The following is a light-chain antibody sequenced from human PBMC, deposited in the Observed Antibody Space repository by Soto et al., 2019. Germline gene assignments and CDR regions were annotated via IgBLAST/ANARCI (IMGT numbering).Light chain of an antibody. CDR3: QQYGSSRTWT. CDR2: GPX. Sequence: VLTHSPDTVSLSPGERATLPCRASQDIGSSYLAWYPQKRGQAPRFLXXGPXSRATGIPERFIGSGSGKDFTLTISRLEPEDVAVYYCQQYGSSRTWTFGQGTKVDIK. CDR1: QDIGSSY. V-gene: IGKV3-20*01. J-gene: IGKJ1*01.